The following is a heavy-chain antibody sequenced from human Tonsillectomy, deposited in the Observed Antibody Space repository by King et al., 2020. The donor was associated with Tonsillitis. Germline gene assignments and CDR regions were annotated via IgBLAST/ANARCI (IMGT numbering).Heavy chain of an antibody. V-gene: IGHV4-61*01. CDR1: GGSVSSGSYY. CDR3: ATKHYYDSSGYLPWFDY. CDR2: IYYSGST. J-gene: IGHJ4*02. D-gene: IGHD3-22*01. Sequence: VQLQESGPGLVKPSETLSLTCTVSGGSVSSGSYYWSWIRQPPGKGLEWIGYIYYSGSTNYNPSLKSRVTISVDTSKNQFSLELSSVTAADTAVYYCATKHYYDSSGYLPWFDYWGQGTLATVSS.